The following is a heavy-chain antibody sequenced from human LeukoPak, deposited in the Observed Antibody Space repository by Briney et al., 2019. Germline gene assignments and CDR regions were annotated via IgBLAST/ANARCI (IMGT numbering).Heavy chain of an antibody. D-gene: IGHD3-16*02. CDR2: IRSRAYGGTT. V-gene: IGHV3-49*04. CDR1: GFTFGDYA. CDR3: TGANMITFGGVIAPDDY. Sequence: RSLRLSCTASGFTFGDYAMSWVRQAPGKGLEWVGFIRSRAYGGTTEYAASVKGRFTISRDDSKSIAYLQMNSLKTEDTAVYYCTGANMITFGGVIAPDDYWGQGTLVTVSS. J-gene: IGHJ4*02.